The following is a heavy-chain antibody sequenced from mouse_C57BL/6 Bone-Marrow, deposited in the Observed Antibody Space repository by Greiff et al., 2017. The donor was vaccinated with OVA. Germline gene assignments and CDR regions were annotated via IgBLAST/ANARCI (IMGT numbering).Heavy chain of an antibody. J-gene: IGHJ2*01. CDR2: INPYNGGT. CDR3: ARSRGPYYFDY. Sequence: VQLQQSGPVLVKPGASVKMSCKASGYTFTDYYMNWVKQSHGKSLEWIGVINPYNGGTSYNQKFKGKATLTVDKSSSTAYMELNSLTSEDSAVYYCARSRGPYYFDYWGQGTTLTVSS. CDR1: GYTFTDYY. V-gene: IGHV1-19*01.